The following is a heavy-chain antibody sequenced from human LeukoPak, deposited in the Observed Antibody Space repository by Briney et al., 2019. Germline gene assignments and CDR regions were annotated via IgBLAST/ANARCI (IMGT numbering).Heavy chain of an antibody. CDR3: ARRGLVAGIYDLVYGFDI. Sequence: ASVKVSCKAAGYSFTTFHINWVRQAPGQGPEWMGWVNPDTGNTGFAQKFQGGVTITQNNSVTTVYMELSSLTSEDTAVYYCARRGLVAGIYDLVYGFDIWGQGTMVTVSS. CDR2: VNPDTGNT. J-gene: IGHJ3*02. V-gene: IGHV1-8*03. CDR1: GYSFTTFH. D-gene: IGHD3/OR15-3a*01.